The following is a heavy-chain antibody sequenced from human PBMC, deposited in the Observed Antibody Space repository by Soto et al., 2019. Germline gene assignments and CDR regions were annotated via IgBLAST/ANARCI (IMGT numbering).Heavy chain of an antibody. CDR1: GGSISSGGYY. J-gene: IGHJ6*02. CDR2: IYYSGST. Sequence: SETLSLTCTVSGGSISSGGYYWSWIRQHPGKGLEWIGYIYYSGSTYYNPSLKSRVTISVDTSKNQFSLKLSSVTAADTAVYFCARMDFYYSYAMDVWGQGTTVTVSS. CDR3: ARMDFYYSYAMDV. V-gene: IGHV4-31*03.